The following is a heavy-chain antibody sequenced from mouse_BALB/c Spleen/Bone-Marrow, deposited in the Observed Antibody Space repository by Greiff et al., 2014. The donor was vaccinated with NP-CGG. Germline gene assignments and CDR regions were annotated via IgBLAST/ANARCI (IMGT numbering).Heavy chain of an antibody. D-gene: IGHD1-2*01. Sequence: VKLMESGPGLVAPSQSLSITCTVSGFSLTNYGVHWVRQPPGKGLEWLGVIWADGSTNYNSALMSRLSISKDNSKSQVFFKMNRLQTDETAMYYCARITTATGAMDYWGQGTSVTVSS. V-gene: IGHV2-9*02. J-gene: IGHJ4*01. CDR3: ARITTATGAMDY. CDR2: IWADGST. CDR1: GFSLTNYG.